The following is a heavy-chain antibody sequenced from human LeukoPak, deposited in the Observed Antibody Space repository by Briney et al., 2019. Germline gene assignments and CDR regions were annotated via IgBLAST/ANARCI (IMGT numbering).Heavy chain of an antibody. V-gene: IGHV3-23*01. CDR1: GFTFSSYA. D-gene: IGHD2-15*01. J-gene: IGHJ6*02. Sequence: GGSLRLSCAASGFTFSSYAMSWVRQAPGKGLEWVSAISGSGGSTYYADSVKGRFTISRDNAKNSLYLQMNSLRDEDTAVYYCARDKDIVASYYYYGMDVWGQGTTVTVSS. CDR3: ARDKDIVASYYYYGMDV. CDR2: ISGSGGST.